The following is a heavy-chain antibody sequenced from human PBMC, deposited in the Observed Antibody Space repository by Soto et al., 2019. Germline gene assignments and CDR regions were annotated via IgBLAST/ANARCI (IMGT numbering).Heavy chain of an antibody. V-gene: IGHV3-33*01. Sequence: QVQLVESGGGVVQPGRSVRLSCAASGFTFSSYGMHWVREAPGKGLEWVAVIWYDGSNKYYADSVKGRFTISRDNSKKSTYIQKNSLRDEDTAVSYCYCFRMYAIGPEALAIRGQGKIVT. J-gene: IGHJ3*02. CDR3: YCFRMYAIGPEALAI. CDR1: GFTFSSYG. D-gene: IGHD2-8*01. CDR2: IWYDGSNK.